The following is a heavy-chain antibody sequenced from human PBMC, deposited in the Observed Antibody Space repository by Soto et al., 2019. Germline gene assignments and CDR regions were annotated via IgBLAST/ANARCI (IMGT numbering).Heavy chain of an antibody. D-gene: IGHD3-10*01. J-gene: IGHJ4*02. Sequence: EVQLVESGGGLVQPRGSLRLSCAASGFTFSDSWMHWVRQAPGKGLVWVSRINGDGSGTSYADFVKGRFTISRDNAKNTLFLQMNGLRAEDTAVYYCARGIFGSGTANDYWGQGTLVTVSS. CDR2: INGDGSGT. V-gene: IGHV3-74*01. CDR1: GFTFSDSW. CDR3: ARGIFGSGTANDY.